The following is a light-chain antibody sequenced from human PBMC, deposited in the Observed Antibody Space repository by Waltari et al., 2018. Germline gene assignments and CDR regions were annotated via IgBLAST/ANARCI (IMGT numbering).Light chain of an antibody. Sequence: SYVLTQPPSVSVAPGKTARITCGGTNIGSKSVHWYQQKPGQAPVLGIYYEGYRPSGIPERFSGSNSGNTATLPLSRVEAGDEADYYCQVWDSSSDHPGVVFGGGTKLTVL. CDR1: NIGSKS. CDR2: YEG. CDR3: QVWDSSSDHPGVV. J-gene: IGLJ2*01. V-gene: IGLV3-21*04.